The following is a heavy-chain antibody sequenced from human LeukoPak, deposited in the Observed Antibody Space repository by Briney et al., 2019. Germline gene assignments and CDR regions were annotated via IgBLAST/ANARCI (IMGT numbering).Heavy chain of an antibody. D-gene: IGHD5-18*01. CDR3: ARVGATAMVFNWFDP. V-gene: IGHV3-30-3*01. CDR2: ISYDGSNK. J-gene: IGHJ5*02. CDR1: GFTFSSYA. Sequence: GGSLRLSCAASGFTFSSYAMHWVRQAPGKGLEWVAVISYDGSNKYYADSVKGRFTISRDNSKNTLYLQMNSLRAEDTAVYYCARVGATAMVFNWFDPWGQGTLVTVSS.